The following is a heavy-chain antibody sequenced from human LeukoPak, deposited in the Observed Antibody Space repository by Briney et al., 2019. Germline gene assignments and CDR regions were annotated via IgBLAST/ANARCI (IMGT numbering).Heavy chain of an antibody. CDR3: ARHDNRGYYSLQY. J-gene: IGHJ4*02. CDR1: GASINSYY. CDR2: GHYTGRS. D-gene: IGHD3-22*01. V-gene: IGHV4-59*08. Sequence: SETLSLTCTVSGASINSYYWSWIRLPPGKGLEWIGFGHYTGRSNYNPSLKSRVTFSVDTSKNQFSLKLTSVTAADTAVYYCARHDNRGYYSLQYWGQGALVTVSS.